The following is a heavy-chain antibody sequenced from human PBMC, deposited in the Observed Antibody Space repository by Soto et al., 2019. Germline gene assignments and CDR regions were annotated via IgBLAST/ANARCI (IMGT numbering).Heavy chain of an antibody. CDR2: ISWNSGSI. V-gene: IGHV3-9*01. D-gene: IGHD6-13*01. CDR1: GFTFDDYA. J-gene: IGHJ6*02. Sequence: GGSLRLSCAASGFTFDDYAMHWVRQAPGKGLEWVSGISWNSGSIGYADSVKGRFTISRDNAKNSLYLQMNSLRAEDTAVYYCVRDRVDSSSWFYYYYYGMDVWGQGTTVTVSS. CDR3: VRDRVDSSSWFYYYYYGMDV.